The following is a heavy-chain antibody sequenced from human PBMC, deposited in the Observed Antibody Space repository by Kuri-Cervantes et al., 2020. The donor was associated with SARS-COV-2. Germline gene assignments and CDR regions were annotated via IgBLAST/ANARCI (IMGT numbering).Heavy chain of an antibody. V-gene: IGHV4-34*01. D-gene: IGHD2/OR15-2a*01. J-gene: IGHJ4*02. CDR2: ISDNGGT. CDR1: GGSLSGYY. Sequence: SETLSLTCTVSGGSLSGYYWSWIRQPPGKGLDWIGEISDNGGTNYNPSLETRVTMSVDTSKNQISLKLRSVTAADTAVYYCARRPHNRPPLGWGQGTLVTVSS. CDR3: ARRPHNRPPLG.